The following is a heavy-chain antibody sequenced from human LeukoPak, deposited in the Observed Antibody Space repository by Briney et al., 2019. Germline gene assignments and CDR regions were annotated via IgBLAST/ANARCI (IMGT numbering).Heavy chain of an antibody. CDR3: VTGHGKY. J-gene: IGHJ4*02. Sequence: PGGSLRLSCAASGFTFSNSWMAWVRQTPGRGLECVATIKDDGSKTYYVDSVKGRFTISRDNAKNSLYLQMNSLRAEDTAVYYCVTGHGKYWGQGTLVTVSS. D-gene: IGHD1-1*01. CDR2: IKDDGSKT. V-gene: IGHV3-7*01. CDR1: GFTFSNSW.